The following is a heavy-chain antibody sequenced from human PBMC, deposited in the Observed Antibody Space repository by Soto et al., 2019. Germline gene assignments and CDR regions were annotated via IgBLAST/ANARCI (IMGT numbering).Heavy chain of an antibody. CDR1: GGSVSSGSYY. Sequence: SETLSLTCTVSGGSVSSGSYYWSWIRQPPGKGLEWIGYIYYSGSTNYNPSLKSRVTISVGTSKNQFSLKLSSVTAADTAVYYCARDRVPHRGYYYDIEYYYYGMDVWGQGTTVTVSS. CDR3: ARDRVPHRGYYYDIEYYYYGMDV. D-gene: IGHD3-22*01. V-gene: IGHV4-61*01. CDR2: IYYSGST. J-gene: IGHJ6*02.